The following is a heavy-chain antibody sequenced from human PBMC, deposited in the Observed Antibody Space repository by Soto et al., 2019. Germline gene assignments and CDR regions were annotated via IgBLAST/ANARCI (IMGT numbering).Heavy chain of an antibody. CDR1: GFTFRSYA. Sequence: VGSLRLSCAASGFTFRSYAMNWVRQAPGKGLEWVACVSSTSRDIYYADSVKGRFTISRDNAENSLYLQMNSLRVEDTAMYYCARDYLTFDSWGQGTLVTVSS. D-gene: IGHD3-16*02. CDR3: ARDYLTFDS. V-gene: IGHV3-21*01. J-gene: IGHJ5*01. CDR2: VSSTSRDI.